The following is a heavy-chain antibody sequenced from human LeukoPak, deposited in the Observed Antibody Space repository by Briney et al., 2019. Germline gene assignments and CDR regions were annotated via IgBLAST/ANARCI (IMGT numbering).Heavy chain of an antibody. CDR3: ATERDSSWTFDS. V-gene: IGHV3-33*01. Sequence: GGSLRLSWEAPGFPFSGYSMNWFRKAPGRGLGWVAMIWSDGSNQYYADSVKGRFTISRENSKNTLYLQMNSLRAEDTAVYYCATERDSSWTFDSWGQGTLVTVSS. D-gene: IGHD6-13*01. CDR1: GFPFSGYS. J-gene: IGHJ4*02. CDR2: IWSDGSNQ.